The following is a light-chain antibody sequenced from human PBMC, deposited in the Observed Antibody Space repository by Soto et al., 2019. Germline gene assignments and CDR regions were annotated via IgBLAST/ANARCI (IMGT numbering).Light chain of an antibody. CDR1: QSISEW. CDR3: QQYYSLCA. Sequence: DIQMTQSPSTLSASVGDRVTITCRASQSISEWLAWYQQKPGKAPKLLIYKASTLESGVPSRFSGSGSVTEVTLNISSLQPADVATYYCQQYYSLCAFGQGTKVEIK. CDR2: KAS. V-gene: IGKV1-5*03. J-gene: IGKJ1*01.